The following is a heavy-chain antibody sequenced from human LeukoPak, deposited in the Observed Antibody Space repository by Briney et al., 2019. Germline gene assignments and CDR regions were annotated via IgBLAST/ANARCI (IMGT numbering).Heavy chain of an antibody. J-gene: IGHJ5*02. D-gene: IGHD5-24*01. CDR2: IYYSGST. CDR3: AREGLGRDGYNINWFDP. V-gene: IGHV4-39*07. CDR1: GGSISSTSSY. Sequence: SETLSLTCTVSGGSISSTSSYWGWIRQPPGKGLEWIATIYYSGSTYYNASLKSRITIAVDTSKSQFSLKLSSVTAADTAVYYCAREGLGRDGYNINWFDPWGQGTLVTVSS.